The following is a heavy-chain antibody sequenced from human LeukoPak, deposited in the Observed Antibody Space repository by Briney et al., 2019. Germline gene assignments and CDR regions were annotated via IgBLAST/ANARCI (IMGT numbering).Heavy chain of an antibody. V-gene: IGHV4-31*03. D-gene: IGHD2-15*01. J-gene: IGHJ4*02. CDR2: IYYSGST. Sequence: SQTLSLTCTVSGGSISSGGYYWSWIRQHPGKGLEWIGYIYYSGSTYYNPPLKSRVTISVDTSKNQFSLKLSSVTAADTAVYYCARGRYCSGGSCYSEVDYWGQGTLVTVSS. CDR3: ARGRYCSGGSCYSEVDY. CDR1: GGSISSGGYY.